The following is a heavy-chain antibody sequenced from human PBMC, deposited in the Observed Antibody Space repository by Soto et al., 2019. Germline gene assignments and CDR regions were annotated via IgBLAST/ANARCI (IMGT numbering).Heavy chain of an antibody. CDR3: TKYSGASSTPAA. J-gene: IGHJ5*02. Sequence: EVRLVESGGGLVQPGGSLKLSCAASGFTFSGSAVHWVRQAPGKGLEWVGRIAERTQAYATTYGESVKGRFIISRDDSKSTTSLQMNSLKTEDTAVYYCTKYSGASSTPAALGQGTLVTVSS. D-gene: IGHD1-26*01. CDR2: IAERTQAYAT. CDR1: GFTFSGSA. V-gene: IGHV3-73*02.